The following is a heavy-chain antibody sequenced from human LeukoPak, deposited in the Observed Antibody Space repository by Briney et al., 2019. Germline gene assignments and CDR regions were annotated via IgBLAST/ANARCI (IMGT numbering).Heavy chain of an antibody. J-gene: IGHJ4*02. V-gene: IGHV3-23*01. D-gene: IGHD3-9*01. CDR2: ISGSAGTT. CDR1: GFTFSSYA. CDR3: AKDLYYDILTGYYS. Sequence: GGSLRLSCAASGFTFSSYAMNWVRQTPGKGLEWLSGISGSAGTTYYADSVKGRFTISRDNSKNTLYLQMNSLRAEDTAVYYCAKDLYYDILTGYYSWGQGTLVTVSS.